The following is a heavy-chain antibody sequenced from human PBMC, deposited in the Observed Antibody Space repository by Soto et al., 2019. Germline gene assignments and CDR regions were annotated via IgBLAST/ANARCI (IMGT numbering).Heavy chain of an antibody. V-gene: IGHV3-33*01. CDR2: IWYDGSNK. J-gene: IGHJ4*02. Sequence: QVQLVESGGGVVQPGRSLRLSCAASGFTFSSYGMHWVRQAPGKGLEWVAVIWYDGSNKYYADSVKGRFTISRDNSKNTLYLQMNRLRAADTAVYYCARDHGAGTSDYVGQGTLVTVSS. CDR1: GFTFSSYG. CDR3: ARDHGAGTSDY. D-gene: IGHD6-19*01.